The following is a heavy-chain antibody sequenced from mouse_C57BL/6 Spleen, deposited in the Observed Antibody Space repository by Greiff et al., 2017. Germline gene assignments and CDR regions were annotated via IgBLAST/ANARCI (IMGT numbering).Heavy chain of an antibody. D-gene: IGHD1-1*01. V-gene: IGHV2-2*01. CDR2: IWSGGST. CDR3: ARRGYGSSYARDY. J-gene: IGHJ4*01. Sequence: VQGVESGPGLVQPSQSLSITCTVSGFSLNSYGVHWVRQSPGKGLEWLGVIWSGGSTDYNAAFISRLSISKDNSKSQVFFKMNSLQADDTAIYYCARRGYGSSYARDYWGQGTSVTVSS. CDR1: GFSLNSYG.